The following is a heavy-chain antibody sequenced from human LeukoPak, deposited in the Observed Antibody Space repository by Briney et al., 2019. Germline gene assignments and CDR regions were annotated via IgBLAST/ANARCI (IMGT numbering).Heavy chain of an antibody. CDR3: ARDWANLRGVDDAFDI. D-gene: IGHD3-3*01. CDR2: IYYSGST. CDR1: GGSISSGSYY. V-gene: IGHV4-61*01. J-gene: IGHJ3*02. Sequence: SETLSLTCTVSGGSISSGSYYWSWIRQPPGKGLEWIGYIYYSGSTNYNPSLKSRVTISVDTSKNQFSLKLGSVTAADTAVYYCARDWANLRGVDDAFDIWGQGTMVTVSS.